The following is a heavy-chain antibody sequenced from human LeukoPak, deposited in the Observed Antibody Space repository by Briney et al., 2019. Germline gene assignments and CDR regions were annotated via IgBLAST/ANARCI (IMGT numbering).Heavy chain of an antibody. J-gene: IGHJ4*02. CDR2: INPNSGAT. CDR3: ARVNVVAMTPWAFDY. Sequence: ASVKVSCKASRYTFTAYHMHWVRQAPGQGLEWMGWINPNSGATNYAQKFQGRVTMTRDTSISTAYMELSRLRSDDTAVYYCARVNVVAMTPWAFDYWGQGTLVTVSS. CDR1: RYTFTAYH. D-gene: IGHD5-12*01. V-gene: IGHV1-2*02.